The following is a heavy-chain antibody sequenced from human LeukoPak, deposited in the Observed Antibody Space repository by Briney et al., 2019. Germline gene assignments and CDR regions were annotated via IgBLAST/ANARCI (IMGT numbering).Heavy chain of an antibody. CDR3: ARDPNWGSGY. CDR2: IGASGGDI. J-gene: IGHJ4*02. D-gene: IGHD7-27*01. Sequence: GGSLRLSCATSGFTFSSYTMIWVRQAPGKGLEWVSIIGASGGDIHYADSVKGRFSISRDNPKNTLTLQMNRLRVDDTGVYYCARDPNWGSGYWGQGTLVTVSS. V-gene: IGHV3-23*01. CDR1: GFTFSSYT.